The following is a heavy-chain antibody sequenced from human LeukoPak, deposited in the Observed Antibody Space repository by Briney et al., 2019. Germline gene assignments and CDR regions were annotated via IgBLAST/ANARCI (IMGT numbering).Heavy chain of an antibody. CDR2: INHSGST. J-gene: IGHJ4*02. V-gene: IGHV4-34*01. CDR3: ARLYGNYQNYFDY. CDR1: GGSFSGYY. D-gene: IGHD1-7*01. Sequence: PSETLSLTCAVYGGSFSGYYWSWIRQPPGKGLEWIGEINHSGSTNYNPSLKSRVTISVDTSKNQFSLKLRSVTAADTAVYYRARLYGNYQNYFDYWGQGTLVTVSS.